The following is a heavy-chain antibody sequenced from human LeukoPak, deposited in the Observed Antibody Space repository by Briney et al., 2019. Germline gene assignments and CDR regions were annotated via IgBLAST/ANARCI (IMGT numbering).Heavy chain of an antibody. J-gene: IGHJ3*02. CDR2: IYTSGST. D-gene: IGHD3-3*01. Sequence: SETQSLTCTVSGGSISSYYWSWIRQPAGKGLEWIGRIYTSGSTNYNPSLKSRVTMSVDTSKNQFSLKLSSVTAADTAVYYCAGSITIFGVVIIPYAFDIWGQGTMVTVSS. CDR1: GGSISSYY. CDR3: AGSITIFGVVIIPYAFDI. V-gene: IGHV4-4*07.